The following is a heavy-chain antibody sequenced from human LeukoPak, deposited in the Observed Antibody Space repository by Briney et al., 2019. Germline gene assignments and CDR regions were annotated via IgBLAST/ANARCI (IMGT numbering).Heavy chain of an antibody. CDR1: GYSISSGYY. J-gene: IGHJ4*02. CDR2: MYHSGST. D-gene: IGHD4-11*01. Sequence: SETLSLTCAVSGYSISSGYYWDWIRQPPGKGLEWIGSMYHSGSTYYNPSLKSRVTISVDTSKNQFSLKLSSVTAADTAVYYCARALQYIDLYYFDYWGQGTLVTVSS. V-gene: IGHV4-38-2*01. CDR3: ARALQYIDLYYFDY.